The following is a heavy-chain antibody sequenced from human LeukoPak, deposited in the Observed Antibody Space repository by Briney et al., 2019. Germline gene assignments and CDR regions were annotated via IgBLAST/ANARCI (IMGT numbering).Heavy chain of an antibody. J-gene: IGHJ3*02. V-gene: IGHV3-7*01. Sequence: HPRECLRHACSAPGFTLGTPWVGSCRRAPGTGLEWVPHTSPNEHVTTYVDSVKGRFTLSRDNAENSLYLQMNSLRAEDKAVYYCAREGQWLHAFDIWGQGTMVTVSS. CDR3: AREGQWLHAFDI. CDR1: GFTLGTPW. CDR2: TSPNEHVT. D-gene: IGHD6-19*01.